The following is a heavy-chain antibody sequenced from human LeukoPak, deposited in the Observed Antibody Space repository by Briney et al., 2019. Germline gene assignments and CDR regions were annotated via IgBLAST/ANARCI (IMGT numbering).Heavy chain of an antibody. Sequence: GASVKVSCKASGYTFTGYYMHWVRQAPGQGLEWMGWINPNSGGTNYAQKFQGRVTMTRDTSISTAYMELSRLRSDDAAVYYCARESRGVRYYDILTGYYFHMTADLDYWGQGTLVTVSS. CDR1: GYTFTGYY. V-gene: IGHV1-2*02. J-gene: IGHJ4*02. CDR3: ARESRGVRYYDILTGYYFHMTADLDY. CDR2: INPNSGGT. D-gene: IGHD3-9*01.